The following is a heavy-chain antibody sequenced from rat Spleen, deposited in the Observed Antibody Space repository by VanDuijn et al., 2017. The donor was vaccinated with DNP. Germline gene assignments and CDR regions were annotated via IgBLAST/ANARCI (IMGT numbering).Heavy chain of an antibody. CDR3: ASSAGTTVDYFDL. CDR2: ISPGGDNT. Sequence: EVQLVESGGGLVQPGRSLKLSCAASGFSFNNYGMAWVRQAPTKGLEWVASISPGGDNTFYRDSVKGRFTISRDNEKNTQNLKMDSLRSEDTATYYCASSAGTTVDYFDLWGQGVMVTVSS. D-gene: IGHD1-1*01. J-gene: IGHJ2*01. V-gene: IGHV5S13*01. CDR1: GFSFNNYG.